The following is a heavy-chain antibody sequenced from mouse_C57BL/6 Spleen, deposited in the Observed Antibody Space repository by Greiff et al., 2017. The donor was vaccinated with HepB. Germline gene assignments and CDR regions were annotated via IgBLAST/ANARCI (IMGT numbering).Heavy chain of an antibody. CDR1: GYTFTSYG. CDR3: AIHDYLDY. CDR2: IYPRSGNT. J-gene: IGHJ2*02. Sequence: VQLQQSGAELARPGASVKLSCKASGYTFTSYGISWVKQRTGQGLEWIGEIYPRSGNTYYTEKFKGKATLTAYKSSSTAYMEHRSLTSEDSAVYFFAIHDYLDYWGQGTSLTVSS. V-gene: IGHV1-81*01.